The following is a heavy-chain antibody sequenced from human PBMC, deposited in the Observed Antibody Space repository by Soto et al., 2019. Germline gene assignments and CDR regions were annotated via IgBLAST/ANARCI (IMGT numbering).Heavy chain of an antibody. J-gene: IGHJ6*02. Sequence: GESLKISCKGSGYSFTSYWIGWVRQMPGKGLEWMGIIYPGDSDSRYSPSFQGQVTISADKSISTAYLQWSSLKASDTAMYYCERHGRYELEGMDVWGQGTTVTVS. V-gene: IGHV5-51*01. CDR3: ERHGRYELEGMDV. CDR2: IYPGDSDS. CDR1: GYSFTSYW. D-gene: IGHD3-16*01.